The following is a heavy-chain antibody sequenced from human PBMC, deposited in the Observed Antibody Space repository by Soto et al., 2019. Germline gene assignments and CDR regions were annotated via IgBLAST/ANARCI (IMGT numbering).Heavy chain of an antibody. D-gene: IGHD4-17*01. J-gene: IGHJ4*02. CDR2: IYHSGST. V-gene: IGHV4-30-2*01. Sequence: QLQLQESGSGLVKPSQTLSLTCAVSGGSISSGGYSWSWIRQPPGKGLECIGYIYHSGSTYYNPTLRSRVTISVDRSKNQFSLKMSSVTAADTAGYYCARGMTTVTTFGYWFQGTLVTVSS. CDR3: ARGMTTVTTFGY. CDR1: GGSISSGGYS.